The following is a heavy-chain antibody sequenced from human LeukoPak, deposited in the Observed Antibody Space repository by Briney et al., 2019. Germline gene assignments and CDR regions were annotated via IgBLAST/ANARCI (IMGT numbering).Heavy chain of an antibody. V-gene: IGHV4-38-2*02. CDR3: ARDAHYDFWSGYYTGNMDV. CDR1: GYSISSGYY. Sequence: SETLSLTCAVSGYSISSGYYWGWIRQPPGKGLEWIGSIYHSGSTYYNPSLKSRVTISVDTSKNQFSPKLSSVTAADTAVYYCARDAHYDFWSGYYTGNMDVWGKGTTVTVSS. CDR2: IYHSGST. D-gene: IGHD3-3*01. J-gene: IGHJ6*03.